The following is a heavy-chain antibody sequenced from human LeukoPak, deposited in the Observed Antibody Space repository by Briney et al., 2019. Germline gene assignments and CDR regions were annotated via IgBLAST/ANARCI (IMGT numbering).Heavy chain of an antibody. CDR3: ARQALWFFDH. CDR2: VSYGGST. J-gene: IGHJ4*02. V-gene: IGHV4-39*01. Sequence: KSSETLSLTCTISRRSIISNRNYWAWIRQPPGRGLEWIGSVSYGGSTYYSPSLESRVTISVDTSKNQCSLKLSSVTAADTAVYYCARQALWFFDHWGQGTLVTVSS. CDR1: RRSIISNRNY. D-gene: IGHD2-21*01.